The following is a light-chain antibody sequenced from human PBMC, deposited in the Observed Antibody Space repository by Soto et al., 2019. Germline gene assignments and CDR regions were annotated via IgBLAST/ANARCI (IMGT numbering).Light chain of an antibody. V-gene: IGKV1-39*01. CDR1: QSISSY. J-gene: IGKJ1*01. CDR2: AAS. Sequence: DIQMTQSPSSLSASVEDRVIITCRASQSISSYLNWYQQKPGKAPKLLIYAASTLQSGVPSRFSGSGSGTEVTLTISSLQPEDFATYYCQQSYSTPWTFGQGTKVDI. CDR3: QQSYSTPWT.